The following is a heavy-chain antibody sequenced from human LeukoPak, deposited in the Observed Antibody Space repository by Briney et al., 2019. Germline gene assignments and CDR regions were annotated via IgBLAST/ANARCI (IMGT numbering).Heavy chain of an antibody. CDR2: IYNSGNT. J-gene: IGHJ6*02. V-gene: IGHV4-31*02. Sequence: SQTLSPTCSVSGVSFSSGGHYWSWIRQHPGKGLEWLGYIYNSGNTYYNPSLKSRITISIDTSKNQFSLKLSSVTAADTAVYFCARALDYYDTSGYYPIHYYFYGMDVWGQGTTVTVSS. CDR3: ARALDYYDTSGYYPIHYYFYGMDV. D-gene: IGHD3-22*01. CDR1: GVSFSSGGHY.